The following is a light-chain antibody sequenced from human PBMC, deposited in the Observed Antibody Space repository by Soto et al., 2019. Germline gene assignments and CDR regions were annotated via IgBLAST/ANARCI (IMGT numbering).Light chain of an antibody. CDR2: GVS. CDR1: QTVTSSC. V-gene: IGKV3-20*01. CDR3: QHYDYSRSLT. Sequence: EIVLTQSPGTLSLSPGERATLSCRASQTVTSSCLAWYQQKSGQAPRLLIYGVSSRATGIPDRFSGSGSGTDFTLTISRLEPEDFAVYYCQHYDYSRSLTFGGGTKVDIK. J-gene: IGKJ4*01.